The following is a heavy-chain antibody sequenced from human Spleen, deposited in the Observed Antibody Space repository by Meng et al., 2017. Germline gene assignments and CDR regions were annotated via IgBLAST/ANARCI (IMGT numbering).Heavy chain of an antibody. CDR1: GGTFSSYT. V-gene: IGHV1-69*02. J-gene: IGHJ6*02. CDR2: IIPILGIA. D-gene: IGHD4-11*01. CDR3: ARGPYSNYVVSYYYYGMDV. Sequence: SVKVSCKASGGTFSSYTISWVRQAPGQGLEWMGRIIPILGIANYAQKFQGRVTITADKSTSTAYMELSSLRSEDTAMYYCARGPYSNYVVSYYYYGMDVWGQGTTVTVSS.